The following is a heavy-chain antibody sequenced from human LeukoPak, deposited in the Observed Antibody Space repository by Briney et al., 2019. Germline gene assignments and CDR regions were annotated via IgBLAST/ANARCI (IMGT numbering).Heavy chain of an antibody. CDR1: GFTFSSYG. CDR2: ISYDGSDK. V-gene: IGHV3-30*03. J-gene: IGHJ4*02. D-gene: IGHD3-16*01. Sequence: GGSLRLSCAASGFTFSSYGMHWVRQAPGKGLEWVAVISYDGSDKYYADSVKGRFTISRDNSKNTLHLQMISLRAEDTAVYYCARDQGAWGYGYNFDYWGQGTLVTVSS. CDR3: ARDQGAWGYGYNFDY.